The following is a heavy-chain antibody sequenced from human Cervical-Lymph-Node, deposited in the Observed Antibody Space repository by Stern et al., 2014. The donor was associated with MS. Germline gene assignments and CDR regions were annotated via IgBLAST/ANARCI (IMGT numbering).Heavy chain of an antibody. Sequence: VQLEESGGGVVQPGRSLRLSCAASGFTFSSYGMHWVRQAPGKGLEWVAVIWYDGSNKYYADSVKGRFTISRDNSKNTLYLQMNSLRAEDTAVYYCASMVSGWYFDLWGRGTLVTVSS. D-gene: IGHD5-18*01. J-gene: IGHJ2*01. CDR1: GFTFSSYG. CDR3: ASMVSGWYFDL. CDR2: IWYDGSNK. V-gene: IGHV3-33*01.